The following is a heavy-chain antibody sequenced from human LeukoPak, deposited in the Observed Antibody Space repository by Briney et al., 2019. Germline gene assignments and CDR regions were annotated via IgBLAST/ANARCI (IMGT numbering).Heavy chain of an antibody. CDR3: ASHPHTYYDFWNGYLGIPTGLDYYYYMDV. V-gene: IGHV3-7*01. D-gene: IGHD3-3*01. CDR2: IKQDGSEK. CDR1: GFTFSSYW. Sequence: GGSLRLSCAASGFTFSSYWMSWVRQAPGKGLEWVANIKQDGSEKYYVDSVKGRFTISRDNAKNSLYLQMNSLRAEDTAVYYCASHPHTYYDFWNGYLGIPTGLDYYYYMDVWGKGTTVTVSS. J-gene: IGHJ6*03.